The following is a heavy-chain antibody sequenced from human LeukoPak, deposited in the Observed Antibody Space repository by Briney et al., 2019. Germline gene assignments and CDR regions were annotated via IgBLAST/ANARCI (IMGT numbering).Heavy chain of an antibody. CDR2: INHSGST. D-gene: IGHD6-19*01. V-gene: IGHV4-34*01. CDR1: GFTFSSYS. J-gene: IGHJ4*02. CDR3: ARDSIAVAGIIFDY. Sequence: GSLRLSCAASGFTFSSYSMNWVRQPPGKGLEWIGEINHSGSTNYNPSLKSRVTISVDTSKNQFSLKLSSVTAADTAVYYCARDSIAVAGIIFDYWGQGTLVTVSS.